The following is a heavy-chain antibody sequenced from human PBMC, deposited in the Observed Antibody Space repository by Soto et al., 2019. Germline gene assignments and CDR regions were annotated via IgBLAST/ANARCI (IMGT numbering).Heavy chain of an antibody. CDR2: INAANGDT. CDR1: GYIFTNYP. J-gene: IGHJ4*02. Sequence: QVQLVQSGAELKNPGASVKVSCKASGYIFTNYPIHWVLQAPGQRLEWMGWINAANGDTGYSQNFQGRVTFTRDTSASTVYMEMSSLTSEDTAIYYCARKDYYGSGCYYFDYWGQGTLVTVSS. CDR3: ARKDYYGSGCYYFDY. D-gene: IGHD3-10*01. V-gene: IGHV1-3*01.